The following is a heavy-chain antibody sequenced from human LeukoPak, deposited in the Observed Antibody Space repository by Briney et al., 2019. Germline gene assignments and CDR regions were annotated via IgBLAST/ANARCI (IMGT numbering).Heavy chain of an antibody. D-gene: IGHD1-1*01. J-gene: IGHJ6*03. Sequence: GGSLRLSCAASGFTVSSNYMSWVRQAPGKGLEWVSVIYSGGSTYYADSVKGRFTISRDNSKNTLYLQMNSLRAEDTAVYYCARETPGYYYYYMDVWGKGTTVTVS. V-gene: IGHV3-66*02. CDR2: IYSGGST. CDR1: GFTVSSNY. CDR3: ARETPGYYYYYMDV.